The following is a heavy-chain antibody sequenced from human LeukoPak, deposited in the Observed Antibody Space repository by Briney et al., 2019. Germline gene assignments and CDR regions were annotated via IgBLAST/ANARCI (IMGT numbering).Heavy chain of an antibody. Sequence: PGGSLRLSCAASGFTVSSNYMSWVRQAPGKGLEWVSVIYSGGSTYYADFVKGRFTISRDNSKNTLYLQMNSLRAEDTAVYYYARDNWGATYWYFDLWGRGTLVTVSS. CDR3: ARDNWGATYWYFDL. J-gene: IGHJ2*01. CDR2: IYSGGST. V-gene: IGHV3-53*01. CDR1: GFTVSSNY. D-gene: IGHD7-27*01.